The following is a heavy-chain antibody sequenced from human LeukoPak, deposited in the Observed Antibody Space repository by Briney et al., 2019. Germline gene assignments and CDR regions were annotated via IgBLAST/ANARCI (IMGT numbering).Heavy chain of an antibody. D-gene: IGHD5-12*01. V-gene: IGHV4-4*07. CDR2: INTSGNT. J-gene: IGHJ4*02. CDR1: GGSISSFY. Sequence: SQTLSLTCTVSGGSISSFYWSWVRQPAGKGLEWIGRINTSGNTNYNPSLKSRVTMSIDTSKNQFSLKLSSMTAADTAVYYCARTRSWLPFEYWGQGTLVTVSS. CDR3: ARTRSWLPFEY.